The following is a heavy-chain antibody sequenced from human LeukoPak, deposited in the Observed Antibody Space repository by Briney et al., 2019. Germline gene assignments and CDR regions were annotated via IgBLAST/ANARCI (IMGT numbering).Heavy chain of an antibody. J-gene: IGHJ4*02. CDR3: AKAPIPHYDFYYFDY. V-gene: IGHV3-66*01. Sequence: GGSLRLSCAASGFTVSSNYMSWVRQAPGKGLEWVSVIYSGGSTYYADSVKGRFTISRDNSKNTLYLQMNSLRAEDTAVYYCAKAPIPHYDFYYFDYWGQGTLVTVSS. D-gene: IGHD3-3*01. CDR2: IYSGGST. CDR1: GFTVSSNY.